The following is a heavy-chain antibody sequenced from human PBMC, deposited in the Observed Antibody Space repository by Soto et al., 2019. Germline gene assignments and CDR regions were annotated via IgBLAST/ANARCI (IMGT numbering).Heavy chain of an antibody. CDR2: FDPEDGET. CDR1: GYTLTELS. V-gene: IGHV1-24*01. D-gene: IGHD2-2*01. J-gene: IGHJ5*02. Sequence: ASVKVSCKVSGYTLTELSMHWVRQAPGKGLEWMGGFDPEDGETIYAQKFQGRVTMTEDTSTDTAYMELSSLRSEDTAVYYCATPQCTSCYRGQFDAWGQGTLVTVSS. CDR3: ATPQCTSCYRGQFDA.